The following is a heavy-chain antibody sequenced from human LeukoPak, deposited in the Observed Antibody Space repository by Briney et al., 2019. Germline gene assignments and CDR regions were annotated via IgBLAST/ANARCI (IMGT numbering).Heavy chain of an antibody. J-gene: IGHJ4*02. Sequence: PGGSLRLSCAASGFTFSIYSMNWVRQAPGKGLEWLSYISSSGSTIYYADSVKGRFTISRDNAKNSLYPQMNSLRAEDTAVYHCARDRGYSGYAASWGQGTLVTVSS. CDR2: ISSSGSTI. V-gene: IGHV3-48*01. D-gene: IGHD5-12*01. CDR1: GFTFSIYS. CDR3: ARDRGYSGYAAS.